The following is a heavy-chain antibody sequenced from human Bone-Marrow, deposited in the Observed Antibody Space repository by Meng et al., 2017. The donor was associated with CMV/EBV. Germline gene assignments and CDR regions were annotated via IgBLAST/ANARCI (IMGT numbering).Heavy chain of an antibody. J-gene: IGHJ3*02. CDR3: ARSEWGSSWYMGFDAFDI. CDR2: IYYSGST. Sequence: SETLSLTCTVSGGSISSYYWSWIRQPPGKGLEWIGYIYYSGSTNYNPSLKSRVTMSVDTSKNQFSLKLNSVTATDTAVYYCARSEWGSSWYMGFDAFDIWGQGTMVTVSS. CDR1: GGSISSYY. V-gene: IGHV4-59*01. D-gene: IGHD6-13*01.